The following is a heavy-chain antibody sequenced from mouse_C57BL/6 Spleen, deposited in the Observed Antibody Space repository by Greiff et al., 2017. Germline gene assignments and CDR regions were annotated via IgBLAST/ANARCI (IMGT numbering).Heavy chain of an antibody. V-gene: IGHV2-5*01. CDR1: GFSLTSYG. CDR3: AKKGYYDDDGYFDV. Sequence: QVQLKQSGPGLVQPSQCLSITCTVSGFSLTSYGVHWVRQSPGKGLEWLGVIWRGGSTDYNAAFMSRLSITKDNSKSHVFFKMNSLQADDTAIYYGAKKGYYDDDGYFDVWGTGTTVTVSS. J-gene: IGHJ1*03. D-gene: IGHD2-4*01. CDR2: IWRGGST.